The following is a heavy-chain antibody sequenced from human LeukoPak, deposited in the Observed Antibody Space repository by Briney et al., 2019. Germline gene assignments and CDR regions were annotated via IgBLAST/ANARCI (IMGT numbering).Heavy chain of an antibody. CDR2: IRQHGSDE. CDR1: GFTFSTYS. V-gene: IGHV3-7*01. J-gene: IGHJ4*02. CDR3: AKSGGNSGLDY. Sequence: GGSLRLSCAASGFTFSTYSMNWVRQAPGKGLEWVANIRQHGSDESYVDSVKGRFTISRDNTENSLFLQMNSLRVEDTAVYYCAKSGGNSGLDYWGRGTLVTVSS. D-gene: IGHD2/OR15-2a*01.